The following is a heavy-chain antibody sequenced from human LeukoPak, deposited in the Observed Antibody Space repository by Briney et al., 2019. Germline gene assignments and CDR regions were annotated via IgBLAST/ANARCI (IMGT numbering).Heavy chain of an antibody. V-gene: IGHV3-30*18. CDR1: GFTFSSYG. J-gene: IGHJ4*02. CDR3: AKARHPYSSKWYYFDY. D-gene: IGHD6-13*01. CDR2: ISYDGNNK. Sequence: GGSLRLSCAASGFTFSSYGMTWVRQAPGKGLEWVALISYDGNNKYYADSVKGRFTISRDNSKNTLYLQVNSLRAEDTAVYYCAKARHPYSSKWYYFDYWGQGTLVTVSS.